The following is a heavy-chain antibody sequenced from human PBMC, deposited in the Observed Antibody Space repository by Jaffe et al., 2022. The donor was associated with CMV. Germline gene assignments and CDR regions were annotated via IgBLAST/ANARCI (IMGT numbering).Heavy chain of an antibody. CDR1: GFSLSSGTVG. D-gene: IGHD1-1*01. CDR3: VRRTTTTYAFDM. J-gene: IGHJ3*02. CDR2: IFSNDRK. Sequence: QVTLKESGPVLVKPTETLTLTCTVSGFSLSSGTVGVSWIRQPPGKALEWLAHIFSNDRKSYSTSLKTRLAISKDTSRSQVVLTMTNIDPVDTATYFCVRRTTTTYAFDMWGQGTMVTVSS. V-gene: IGHV2-26*01.